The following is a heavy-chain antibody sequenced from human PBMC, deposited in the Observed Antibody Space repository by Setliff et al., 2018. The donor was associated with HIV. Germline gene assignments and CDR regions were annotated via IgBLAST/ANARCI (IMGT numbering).Heavy chain of an antibody. V-gene: IGHV2-5*01. CDR2: MYWNNNN. CDR3: AYSGRQLRGPYFDF. CDR1: GSSLTTSGVR. D-gene: IGHD1-1*01. Sequence: SGPTLVNPTQTLTLTCTFSGSSLTTSGVRVGWIRQPPGKAPEWLALMYWNNNNYYSPSLKSRLTVTKDTSKNRVVFTMTNMDPVDTATYYCAYSGRQLRGPYFDFWGQGTQVTVSS. J-gene: IGHJ4*02.